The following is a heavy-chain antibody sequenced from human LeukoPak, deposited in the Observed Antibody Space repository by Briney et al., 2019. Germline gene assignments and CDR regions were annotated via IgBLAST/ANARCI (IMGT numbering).Heavy chain of an antibody. CDR3: ARKARSDILTGYSGPFYYYYYYMDV. D-gene: IGHD3-9*01. Sequence: KASETLSPSCTFGCGFTSCCFWWVRRQPPGGGVWWGWVYHYNCGTRYNPSLKSRVTISVDTSKNQFSLTLSSVTAADTAVYYCARKARSDILTGYSGPFYYYYYYMDVWGKGTTVTVSS. CDR1: CGFTSCCF. CDR2: HYNCGT. V-gene: IGHV4-59*13. J-gene: IGHJ6*03.